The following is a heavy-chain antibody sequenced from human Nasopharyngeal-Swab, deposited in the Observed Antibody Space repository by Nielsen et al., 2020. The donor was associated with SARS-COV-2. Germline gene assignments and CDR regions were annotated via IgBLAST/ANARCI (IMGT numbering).Heavy chain of an antibody. J-gene: IGHJ6*02. CDR2: ISSSSSYI. CDR3: ARDGLDYDFWSAYFMDV. D-gene: IGHD3-3*01. CDR1: GFTFTNYN. V-gene: IGHV3-21*01. Sequence: GGSLRLSCAASGFTFTNYNFNWVRQAPGKGLEWVSSISSSSSYIYYADSVKGRFTISRDNAKNSLYLQMNSLRAEETAVYYCARDGLDYDFWSAYFMDVWGQGTTVTVSS.